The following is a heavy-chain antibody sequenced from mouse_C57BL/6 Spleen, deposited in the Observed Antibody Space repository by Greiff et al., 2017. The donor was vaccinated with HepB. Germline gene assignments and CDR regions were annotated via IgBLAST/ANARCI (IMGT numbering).Heavy chain of an antibody. CDR1: GYAFSSSW. Sequence: QVQLQQSGPELVKPGASVKISCKASGYAFSSSWMNWVKQRPGKGLEWIGRIYPGDGDTNYNGKFKGQATLTADKSSSTAYMQLSSLTSEDSAVYFCAISYYSNPWFAYWGQGTLVTVSA. CDR3: AISYYSNPWFAY. J-gene: IGHJ3*01. CDR2: IYPGDGDT. D-gene: IGHD2-5*01. V-gene: IGHV1-82*01.